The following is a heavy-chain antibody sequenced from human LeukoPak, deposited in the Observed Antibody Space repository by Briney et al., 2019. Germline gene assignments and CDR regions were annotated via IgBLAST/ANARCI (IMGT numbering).Heavy chain of an antibody. CDR1: GFTFSSYS. J-gene: IGHJ4*02. Sequence: PGGSLRLSCAASGFTFSSYSMNWARQAPGKGLEWVSYISSSSSTIYYADSVKGRFTISRDNAKNSLYLQMNSLRAEDTAVYYCATQKIVVVMDFDYWGQGTLVTVSS. D-gene: IGHD3-22*01. V-gene: IGHV3-48*01. CDR2: ISSSSSTI. CDR3: ATQKIVVVMDFDY.